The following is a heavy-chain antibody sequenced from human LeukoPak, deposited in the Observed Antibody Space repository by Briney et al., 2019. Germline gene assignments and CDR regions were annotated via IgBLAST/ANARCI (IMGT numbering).Heavy chain of an antibody. Sequence: ASVKVSCKASGYTFTSYGISWVRQAPGQGLEWMGWMNPNSGNTGYAQNFQGRVTMTRNTSISTAYMELSSLRSEDTAVYYCARARSGWNNYFDYWGQGTLVPVSS. CDR3: ARARSGWNNYFDY. V-gene: IGHV1-8*02. CDR2: MNPNSGNT. D-gene: IGHD6-19*01. J-gene: IGHJ4*02. CDR1: GYTFTSYG.